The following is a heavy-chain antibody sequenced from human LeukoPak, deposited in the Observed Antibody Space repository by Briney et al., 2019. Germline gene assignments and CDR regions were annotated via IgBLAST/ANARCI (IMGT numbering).Heavy chain of an antibody. J-gene: IGHJ5*02. CDR1: GYTFTSYA. Sequence: GASVKVSCKASGYTFTSYAMNWVRQAPGQGLEWMGWINTNTGNPTYAQGFTGRFVFSLDTSVSTAYLQISSLKAEDTAVYYCARDTPQYSSSWYLWVDWFDPWGQGTLVTVSS. CDR3: ARDTPQYSSSWYLWVDWFDP. D-gene: IGHD6-13*01. V-gene: IGHV7-4-1*02. CDR2: INTNTGNP.